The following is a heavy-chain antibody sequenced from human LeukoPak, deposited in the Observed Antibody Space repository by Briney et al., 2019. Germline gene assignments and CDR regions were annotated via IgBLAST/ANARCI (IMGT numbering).Heavy chain of an antibody. Sequence: ASVKVSCKASGYTFTSYYMHWVRQAPGQGLEWMGIINPSGGSTSYAQKFQGRVTISVDTSKNQFSLKLSSVTAADTAVYYCAREPHSYYDSSGYSTSSGAFDIWGQGTMVTVSS. J-gene: IGHJ3*02. CDR1: GYTFTSYY. V-gene: IGHV1-46*01. CDR2: INPSGGST. D-gene: IGHD3-22*01. CDR3: AREPHSYYDSSGYSTSSGAFDI.